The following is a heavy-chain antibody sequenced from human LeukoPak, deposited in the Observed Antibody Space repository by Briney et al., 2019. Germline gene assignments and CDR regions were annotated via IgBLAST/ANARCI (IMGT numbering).Heavy chain of an antibody. Sequence: GGSLRLSCAASGFTFSSYSMNWVRQAPGKGLEWVSSISSSSSYIYYADSVKGRFTISRDNAKNSLYLQMNSLRAEDTAVYYCARDRGPGGIDYWGRGTLVTVSS. V-gene: IGHV3-21*01. CDR3: ARDRGPGGIDY. CDR2: ISSSSSYI. CDR1: GFTFSSYS. J-gene: IGHJ4*02. D-gene: IGHD3-10*01.